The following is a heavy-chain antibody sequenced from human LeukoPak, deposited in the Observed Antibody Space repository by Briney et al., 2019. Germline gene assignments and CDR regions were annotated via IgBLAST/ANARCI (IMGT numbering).Heavy chain of an antibody. CDR1: GYSFTSYW. CDR3: ARQADPITMVRGATRADYYYYMDV. D-gene: IGHD3-10*01. V-gene: IGHV5-51*01. J-gene: IGHJ6*03. Sequence: GESLKISCKGSGYSFTSYWIGWVRQMPGKGLEWMWIIYPGDSDTRYSPSFQGQVTISADKSISTAYLQWSSLKASDTAVYYCARQADPITMVRGATRADYYYYMDVWGKGTTVTVSS. CDR2: IYPGDSDT.